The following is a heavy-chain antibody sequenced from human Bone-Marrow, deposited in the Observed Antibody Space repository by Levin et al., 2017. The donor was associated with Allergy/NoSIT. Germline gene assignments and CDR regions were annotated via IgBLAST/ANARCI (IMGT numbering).Heavy chain of an antibody. CDR1: GFTFSKYG. Sequence: GESLKISCAASGFTFSKYGMHWVRQAPGKGLECVAVISYDGGNKDYADSVKGRFIISRDNSENTLSLQMNSLRAEDTAVYFCARDRYYFGGSAYNDPTYYLDYWGQGTLVTVSS. CDR3: ARDRYYFGGSAYNDPTYYLDY. J-gene: IGHJ4*02. D-gene: IGHD3-22*01. V-gene: IGHV3-30*03. CDR2: ISYDGGNK.